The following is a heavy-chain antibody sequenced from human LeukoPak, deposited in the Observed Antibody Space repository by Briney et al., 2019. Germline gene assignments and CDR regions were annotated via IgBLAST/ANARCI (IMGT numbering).Heavy chain of an antibody. Sequence: GASVKVSCKVSGYTLTELSMHWVRQAPGKGLEWMGGFDPEDGETIYAQKFQDRVTMTEDTSTDTAYMELSSLRSEDTAVYYCATTPITPPYYYYYYMDVWGKGTTVTVSS. V-gene: IGHV1-24*01. CDR1: GYTLTELS. CDR3: ATTPITPPYYYYYYMDV. D-gene: IGHD5-24*01. J-gene: IGHJ6*03. CDR2: FDPEDGET.